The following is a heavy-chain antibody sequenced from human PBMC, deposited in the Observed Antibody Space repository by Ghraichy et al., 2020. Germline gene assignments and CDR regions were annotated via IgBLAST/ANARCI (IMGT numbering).Heavy chain of an antibody. J-gene: IGHJ4*02. CDR2: ISYDGSNK. D-gene: IGHD3-3*01. CDR1: GFTFSSYA. CDR3: ASEWGYDFWSGYFHDY. V-gene: IGHV3-30-3*01. Sequence: GASLRLSCAASGFTFSSYAMHWVRQAPGKGLEWVAVISYDGSNKYYADSVKGRFTISRDNSKNTLYLQMNSLRAEDTAVYYCASEWGYDFWSGYFHDYWGQGTLVTVSS.